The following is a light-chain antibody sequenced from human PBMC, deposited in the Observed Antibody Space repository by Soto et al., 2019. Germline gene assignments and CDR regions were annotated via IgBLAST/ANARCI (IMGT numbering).Light chain of an antibody. CDR2: EAS. CDR1: STDFVSYNR. Sequence: QSALTQPPSVSGSPGQSVTISCTGTSTDFVSYNRVSWYQQPPGTAPKLIIYEASNRPSGVPDRFSGSKSGNTASLTISGLQAADEADYYCSLYTSENTYVFGTGNK. CDR3: SLYTSENTYV. J-gene: IGLJ1*01. V-gene: IGLV2-18*01.